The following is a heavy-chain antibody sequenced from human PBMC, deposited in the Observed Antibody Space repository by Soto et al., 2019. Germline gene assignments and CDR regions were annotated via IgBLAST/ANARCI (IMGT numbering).Heavy chain of an antibody. V-gene: IGHV1-69*13. CDR2: IIPIFGTA. J-gene: IGHJ3*02. Sequence: SVKVSCKASGGTFSSYAISWVRQAPGQGLEWMGGIIPIFGTANYAQKFQGRVTITADESTSTAYMELSSLRSEDTAVYYCASSQGYCSGGSCYGSDAFDIWGQGTMVTVSS. CDR3: ASSQGYCSGGSCYGSDAFDI. D-gene: IGHD2-15*01. CDR1: GGTFSSYA.